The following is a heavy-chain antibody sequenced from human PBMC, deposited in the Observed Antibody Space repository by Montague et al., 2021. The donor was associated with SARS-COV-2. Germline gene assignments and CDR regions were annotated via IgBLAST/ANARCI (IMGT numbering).Heavy chain of an antibody. V-gene: IGHV4-4*07. CDR1: GGSITGFS. Sequence: SETLSLTCAVSGGSITGFSCCWVRQPARKGLEWIGRVTTSGTTNSSPSLRSRVTISITTSKNQFSLNLNSVTAADAAIYYCAGTPTRPLSLDSWGQGTLVTVSS. CDR3: AGTPTRPLSLDS. D-gene: IGHD6-6*01. J-gene: IGHJ4*02. CDR2: VTTSGTT.